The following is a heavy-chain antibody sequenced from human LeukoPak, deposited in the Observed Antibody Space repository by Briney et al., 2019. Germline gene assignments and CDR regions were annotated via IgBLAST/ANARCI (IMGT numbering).Heavy chain of an antibody. J-gene: IGHJ4*02. D-gene: IGHD3-10*02. Sequence: GGSLRLSCAASGFTFNTYAMSWVRQAPGKGLEWVSAISPSGGITYYEDSVKGRFTISRDNSKNTLYLQMNSLRAEDTAVYYRAKGVNYFVLEYWGQGTLVTISS. V-gene: IGHV3-23*01. CDR3: AKGVNYFVLEY. CDR1: GFTFNTYA. CDR2: ISPSGGIT.